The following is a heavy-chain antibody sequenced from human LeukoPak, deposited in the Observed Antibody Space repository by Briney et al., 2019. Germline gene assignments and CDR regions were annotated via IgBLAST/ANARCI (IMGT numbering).Heavy chain of an antibody. V-gene: IGHV1-69*04. D-gene: IGHD4-17*01. CDR1: GVTFSSNA. CDR2: IIPIFGIA. J-gene: IGHJ6*02. CDR3: ASPYDYVDYQPTNAQYYYGMDV. Sequence: SVKVSCKASGVTFSSNAISWVRQAPGQGLEWLGRIIPIFGIANYAQKFQGRVTITADKSTSTAYMELSSLRSEDTAVYYCASPYDYVDYQPTNAQYYYGMDVWGQGTTVTVSS.